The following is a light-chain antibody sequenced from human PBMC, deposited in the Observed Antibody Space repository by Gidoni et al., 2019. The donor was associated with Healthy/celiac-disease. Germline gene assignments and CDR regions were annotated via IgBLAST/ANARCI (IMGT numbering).Light chain of an antibody. V-gene: IGKV3-11*01. CDR3: QQRSNWPSMYT. Sequence: EIVLTQSPATLSLSPGERATLPCMASQSVSSYLAWYQKKPGQAPRLLLYDASNRATGIPARFRGRGSGTDFTLTISRLEPDDFAVYYCQQRSNWPSMYTFGQGTKLEIK. J-gene: IGKJ2*01. CDR2: DAS. CDR1: QSVSSY.